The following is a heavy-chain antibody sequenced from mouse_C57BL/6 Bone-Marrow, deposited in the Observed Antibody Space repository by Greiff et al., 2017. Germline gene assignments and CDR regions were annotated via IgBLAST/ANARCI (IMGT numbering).Heavy chain of an antibody. CDR1: GFTFNTYA. CDR2: IRSKSSNYAT. D-gene: IGHD1-3*01. CDR3: LRESGYYAMDY. Sequence: EVQLVESGGGLVQPKGSLKLSCAASGFTFNTYAMHWVRQAPGKGLEWVARIRSKSSNYATYYADSVKDRFTISRDDSQSMLYLQMNNLKTEDTAMCDSLRESGYYAMDYWGQGTSVTVSS. V-gene: IGHV10-3*01. J-gene: IGHJ4*01.